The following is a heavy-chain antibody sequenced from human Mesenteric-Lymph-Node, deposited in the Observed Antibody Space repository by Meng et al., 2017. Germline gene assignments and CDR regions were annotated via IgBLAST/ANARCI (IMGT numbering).Heavy chain of an antibody. V-gene: IGHV1-69*02. CDR1: GGTFSSYT. D-gene: IGHD3-10*01. CDR2: IIPILGIA. Sequence: SVKVSCKASGGTFSSYTISWVRQAPGQGLEWMGRIIPILGIANYAQKFQGRVTITADKSTSTAYMELSSLGSEDTAVYYCARARGSGSYYKVPYGMDVWGQGTTVTVSS. CDR3: ARARGSGSYYKVPYGMDV. J-gene: IGHJ6*02.